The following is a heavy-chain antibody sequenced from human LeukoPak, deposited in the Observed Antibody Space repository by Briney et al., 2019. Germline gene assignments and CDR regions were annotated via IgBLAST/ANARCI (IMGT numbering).Heavy chain of an antibody. Sequence: KSSETLSLTCTVSGGSISSYYWSWIRQPPGKGLEWIGYIYYTGSTNYNPSLKSRVTISVDTSKNQFSLRLRSVTAADTAVYYCASMYSSGWYVYWGQGTLVTVSS. V-gene: IGHV4-59*01. J-gene: IGHJ4*02. CDR3: ASMYSSGWYVY. CDR1: GGSISSYY. D-gene: IGHD6-19*01. CDR2: IYYTGST.